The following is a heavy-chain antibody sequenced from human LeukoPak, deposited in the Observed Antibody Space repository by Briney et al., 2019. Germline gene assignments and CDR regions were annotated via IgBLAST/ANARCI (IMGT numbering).Heavy chain of an antibody. Sequence: SETLSLTCAVYGGSFSGYYWSWIRQPPGKGLEWIGEINHSGSTNYNPSLKSRVTISVDTSKNQFSLKLSSVTAADTAVYYCARGRELLWFGELERGGDYWGQGTLVTVSS. J-gene: IGHJ4*02. CDR2: INHSGST. V-gene: IGHV4-34*01. D-gene: IGHD3-10*01. CDR1: GGSFSGYY. CDR3: ARGRELLWFGELERGGDY.